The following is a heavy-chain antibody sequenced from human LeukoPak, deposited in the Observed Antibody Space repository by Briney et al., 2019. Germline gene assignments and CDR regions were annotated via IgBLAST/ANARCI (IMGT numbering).Heavy chain of an antibody. CDR1: GFIFSSYA. J-gene: IGHJ4*02. V-gene: IGHV3-64*01. CDR2: ISSYGDNT. Sequence: SGGSLRLSCAASGFIFSSYAMHWVRQAPGKGLEYVSGISSYGDNTYYANSVKGRFTISRDNSKNTLYLQMNSLGAEDTAVYYCAKHVSGSLFYFDYWGQRTLVTVSS. CDR3: AKHVSGSLFYFDY. D-gene: IGHD3-10*01.